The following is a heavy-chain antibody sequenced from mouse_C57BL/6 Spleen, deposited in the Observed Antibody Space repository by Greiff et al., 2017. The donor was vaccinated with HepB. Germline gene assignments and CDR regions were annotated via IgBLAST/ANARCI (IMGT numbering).Heavy chain of an antibody. CDR3: ARYYYGNYPYAMDY. D-gene: IGHD2-1*01. Sequence: QVQLQQSGAELARPGASVKLSCKASGYTFTSYGISWVKQRTGQGLEWIGEIYPRSGNTYYNEKFKGKATLTADKSSSTAYMELRSLTSEDSAVYFCARYYYGNYPYAMDYWGQGTSVTVSS. V-gene: IGHV1-81*01. J-gene: IGHJ4*01. CDR2: IYPRSGNT. CDR1: GYTFTSYG.